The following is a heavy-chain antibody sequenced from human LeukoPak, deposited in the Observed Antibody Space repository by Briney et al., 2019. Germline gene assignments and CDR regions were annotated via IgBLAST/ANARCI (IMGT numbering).Heavy chain of an antibody. CDR2: IIPILGIA. CDR1: GGTFSSYA. J-gene: IGHJ6*02. V-gene: IGHV1-69*04. CDR3: ARDPPGLGMDV. Sequence: SVKVSCKASGGTFSSYAISWVRQAPGQGLEWMGRIIPILGIANYAQKFQGRVTITADKSTSTAYMELSSLRSEDTAVYYCARDPPGLGMDVWGQGTTVTVSS. D-gene: IGHD1-1*01.